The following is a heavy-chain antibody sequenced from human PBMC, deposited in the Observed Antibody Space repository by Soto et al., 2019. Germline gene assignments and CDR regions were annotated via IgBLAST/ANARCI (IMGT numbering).Heavy chain of an antibody. CDR1: GFSLTTSGVG. Sequence: QITLKESGPARVKPTQTLTLTCTFSGFSLTTSGVGVGWIRQPPGKALEWLAVIYCDDDKRYSPPLQTRLTITNVTSRNAVVLTMINMDPVDTATHYCVLSPWHGSKAWLDPWGPGTLVTVSS. CDR3: VLSPWHGSKAWLDP. V-gene: IGHV2-5*02. J-gene: IGHJ5*02. D-gene: IGHD3-10*01. CDR2: IYCDDDK.